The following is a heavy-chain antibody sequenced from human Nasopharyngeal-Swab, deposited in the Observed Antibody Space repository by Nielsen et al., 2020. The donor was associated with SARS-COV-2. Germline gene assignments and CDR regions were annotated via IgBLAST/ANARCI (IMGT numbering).Heavy chain of an antibody. CDR2: IYYSGST. V-gene: IGHV4-31*02. Sequence: WIRQPPGKGLEWIGYIYYSGSTYYNPSLKSRVTISVDTSKNQFSLKPSSVTAADTAVYYCARENTYFDYWGQGTLVTVSS. J-gene: IGHJ4*02. CDR3: ARENTYFDY.